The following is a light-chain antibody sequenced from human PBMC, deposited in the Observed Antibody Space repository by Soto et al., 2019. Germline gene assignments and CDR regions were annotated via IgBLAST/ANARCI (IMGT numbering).Light chain of an antibody. CDR2: AAS. CDR1: QGISNY. J-gene: IGKJ1*01. Sequence: DIQMTQSPSSLSASVGDRVTITCRARQGISNYLAWYQQKPGKVPKLLIYAASTLQSGVPSRFSGSVSGTYFTLTISSLQPEDVATYYCQKYNSAPRTFGQGTKVEI. CDR3: QKYNSAPRT. V-gene: IGKV1-27*01.